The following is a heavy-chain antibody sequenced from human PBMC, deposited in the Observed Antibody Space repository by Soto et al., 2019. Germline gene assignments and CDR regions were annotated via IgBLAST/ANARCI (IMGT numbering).Heavy chain of an antibody. CDR1: GGSFSGYY. D-gene: IGHD2-8*02. CDR3: ARDKITGLFDY. Sequence: QVQLQQWGAGLLKPSETLSLTCAVYGGSFSGYYWTWIRQPPGTGLEWIGEINHSGSTNYNPSLNSRVTISVDTSKNQFSLQLTSVTAADTALYYCARDKITGLFDYWGQGTLVTVSS. J-gene: IGHJ4*02. V-gene: IGHV4-34*01. CDR2: INHSGST.